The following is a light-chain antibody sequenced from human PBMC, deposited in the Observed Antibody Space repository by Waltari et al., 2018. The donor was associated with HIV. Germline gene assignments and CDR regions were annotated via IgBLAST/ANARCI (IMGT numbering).Light chain of an antibody. V-gene: IGKV1-5*03. J-gene: IGKJ1*01. CDR2: KAS. Sequence: DIQMTQFPSTLSASVGDRVTIACRASQTIDRWLAWYQQKPGKAPRLLMYKASTLQSGVPYRFSGSGSGTEFTLTTSSLQPDDFATYYCQQYNSYPRTFGQGTKVEIK. CDR3: QQYNSYPRT. CDR1: QTIDRW.